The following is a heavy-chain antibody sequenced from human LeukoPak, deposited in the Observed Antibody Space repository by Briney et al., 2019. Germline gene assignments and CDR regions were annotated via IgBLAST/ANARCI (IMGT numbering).Heavy chain of an antibody. CDR3: ARALEMSPDY. V-gene: IGHV3-74*01. J-gene: IGHJ4*02. CDR2: TNPDGSST. CDR1: GFTFRSYW. Sequence: GGSLRLSCAASGFTFRSYWMHWVRRVPGRGLVWVTRTNPDGSSTNYADSVKGRFTISRDNAKNTLYLQMNSLRAEDTAVYYCARALEMSPDYWGQGTLVTVS. D-gene: IGHD5-24*01.